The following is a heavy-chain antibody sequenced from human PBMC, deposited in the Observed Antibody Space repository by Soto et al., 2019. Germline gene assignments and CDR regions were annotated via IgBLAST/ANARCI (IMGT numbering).Heavy chain of an antibody. Sequence: QVQLQESGPGLVKPSQTLSLTCTVSGGSISSGGYYWSWIRQHPGKGLEWIGYIYYSGSTYYNPSHKSRVTISVDTSKNQFSLKLSSVTAADTAVYFCAREEGGGYDHRRFDPWGQGTLVTVSS. V-gene: IGHV4-31*03. D-gene: IGHD5-12*01. CDR2: IYYSGST. J-gene: IGHJ5*02. CDR1: GGSISSGGYY. CDR3: AREEGGGYDHRRFDP.